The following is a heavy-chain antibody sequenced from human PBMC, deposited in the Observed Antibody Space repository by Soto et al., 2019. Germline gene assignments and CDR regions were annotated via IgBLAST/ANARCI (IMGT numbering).Heavy chain of an antibody. J-gene: IGHJ4*02. Sequence: SETLSLTCTVSGGSTSSSSYYWGWIRQPPGKGLEWIGSIYYSGSTYYNPSLKSRVTISVDTSKNQFSLKLSSVTAADTAVYYCARLSVTFDYWGQGTLVTVSS. D-gene: IGHD4-17*01. V-gene: IGHV4-39*01. CDR2: IYYSGST. CDR3: ARLSVTFDY. CDR1: GGSTSSSSYY.